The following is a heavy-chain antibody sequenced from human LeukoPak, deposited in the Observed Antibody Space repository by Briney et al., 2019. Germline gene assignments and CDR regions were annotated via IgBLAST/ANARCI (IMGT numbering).Heavy chain of an antibody. CDR1: GGSISSYY. D-gene: IGHD6-13*01. CDR2: IYYSGST. V-gene: IGHV4-59*01. CDR3: ARGSDSWYFTPRHVPFDP. Sequence: SETLSLTCTVSGGSISSYYWSWIRQPPGKGLEWIGYIYYSGSTNYNPSLKSRVTISVDTSKNQFSLKLSSVTAADTAVYYCARGSDSWYFTPRHVPFDPWGQGTLVTVSS. J-gene: IGHJ5*02.